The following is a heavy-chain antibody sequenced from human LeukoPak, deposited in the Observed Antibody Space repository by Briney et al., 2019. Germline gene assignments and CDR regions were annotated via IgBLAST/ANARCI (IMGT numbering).Heavy chain of an antibody. V-gene: IGHV3-74*01. CDR2: INSDGSST. Sequence: GGSLRLSCAASGFAFSSHWMHWVRQAPGKGLVWVSRINSDGSSTSYADSVKGRFTITRDNAKNTLYLQMNSLRAEDTAIYYCAREMVVNPYWGQGTLVTVSS. CDR1: GFAFSSHW. J-gene: IGHJ4*02. D-gene: IGHD2-15*01. CDR3: AREMVVNPY.